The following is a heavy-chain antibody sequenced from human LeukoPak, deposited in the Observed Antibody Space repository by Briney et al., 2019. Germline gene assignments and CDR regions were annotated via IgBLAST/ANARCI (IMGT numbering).Heavy chain of an antibody. D-gene: IGHD3-10*01. J-gene: IGHJ4*02. Sequence: QPGGSLRLSCAASGFTFSSYWMDWVRQAPGKGLVWVSGINSDGRMTRYADSVKGRFTISRDNAENSLYLQMSSLRAEDTAVYYCARVSLGNNYGSGSYDYWGQGTLVTVSS. V-gene: IGHV3-74*01. CDR2: INSDGRMT. CDR1: GFTFSSYW. CDR3: ARVSLGNNYGSGSYDY.